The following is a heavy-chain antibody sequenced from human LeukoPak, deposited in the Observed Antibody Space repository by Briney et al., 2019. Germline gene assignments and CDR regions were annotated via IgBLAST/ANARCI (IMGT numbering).Heavy chain of an antibody. CDR1: GFTFSSYA. V-gene: IGHV3-23*01. Sequence: QPGGSLRLSFAATGFTFSSYAMTWVRQAPGKGLEWVSGISGSGDTTYYADSVKGRFTISRDNSKNTLYLQMNSLRAEDTAIYYCAKDRIAAAGTVDYWGQGTLVTVSS. J-gene: IGHJ4*02. CDR3: AKDRIAAAGTVDY. D-gene: IGHD6-13*01. CDR2: ISGSGDTT.